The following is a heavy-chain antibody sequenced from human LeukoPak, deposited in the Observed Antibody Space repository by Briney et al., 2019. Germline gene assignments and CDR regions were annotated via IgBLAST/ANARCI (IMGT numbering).Heavy chain of an antibody. CDR1: GGSISSNY. CDR3: ASAGAVITRRFDY. V-gene: IGHV4-4*09. J-gene: IGHJ4*02. CDR2: IYASESP. Sequence: SETLSLTCTVSGGSISSNYWSWIRQPPGKGLEWLGYIYASESPTYNPSLESRVTISVDTSKNQISLKLTSVTAADTAVYYCASAGAVITRRFDYWGQGTLVTVSS. D-gene: IGHD4-23*01.